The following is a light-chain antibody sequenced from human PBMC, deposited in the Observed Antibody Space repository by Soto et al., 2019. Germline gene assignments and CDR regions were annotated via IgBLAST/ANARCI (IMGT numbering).Light chain of an antibody. CDR1: QSISIY. Sequence: DIQMTQSPSSLSASVGDRVTITCRTSQSISIYLNWYQQKPGKAPRLLINAASNLQSGVPSRFRGSGSETDFTLTITSLQPEDFATYYCQQSYTTPRTFGQGTKVDIK. J-gene: IGKJ1*01. CDR3: QQSYTTPRT. CDR2: AAS. V-gene: IGKV1-39*01.